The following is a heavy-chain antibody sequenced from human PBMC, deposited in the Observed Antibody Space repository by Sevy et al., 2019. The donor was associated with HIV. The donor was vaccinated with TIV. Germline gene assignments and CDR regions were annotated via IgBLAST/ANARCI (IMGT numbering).Heavy chain of an antibody. J-gene: IGHJ4*02. V-gene: IGHV3-9*01. CDR2: RSRHIRTI. D-gene: IGHD5-12*01. CDR3: VKDKVDGDSGYGLFDF. Sequence: GGSLRLSCAASGFTFDDYAMHWVRQAPGKGLEWVSGRSRHIRTIGYADSVKGRFTISRNNARNSLYLQMNSLRAEDTAFYYCVKDKVDGDSGYGLFDFWGQGTLVTVSS. CDR1: GFTFDDYA.